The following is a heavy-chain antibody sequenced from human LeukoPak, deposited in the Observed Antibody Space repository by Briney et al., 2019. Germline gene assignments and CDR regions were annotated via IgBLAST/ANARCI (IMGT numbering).Heavy chain of an antibody. CDR1: GYTFTNYY. J-gene: IGHJ4*02. V-gene: IGHV1-46*01. CDR2: INPSGGST. Sequence: ASVKVSCKASGYTFTNYYIHWVRQAPGQGLEWIGVINPSGGSTRFAQKFQGRVTMTTDMSTSTVYMELSSLRSEDSAVYYCAREGGDTPTVSFDYWGQGTLVTVSS. CDR3: AREGGDTPTVSFDY. D-gene: IGHD5-18*01.